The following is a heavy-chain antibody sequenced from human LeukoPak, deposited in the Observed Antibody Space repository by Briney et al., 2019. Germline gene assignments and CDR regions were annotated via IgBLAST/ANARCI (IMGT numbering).Heavy chain of an antibody. CDR2: ISFDGAKK. J-gene: IGHJ4*02. CDR1: GFTFSSYA. CDR3: AKTRAQWLSAFDY. D-gene: IGHD3-22*01. Sequence: GRSLRLSCTASGFTFSSYAMHWVRRTPGKGLEWLGVISFDGAKKNYPDSVKGRFTISRDNSKDTLYLQINSLRAEDTAVYYCAKTRAQWLSAFDYWGQGTLVTVSS. V-gene: IGHV3-30-3*02.